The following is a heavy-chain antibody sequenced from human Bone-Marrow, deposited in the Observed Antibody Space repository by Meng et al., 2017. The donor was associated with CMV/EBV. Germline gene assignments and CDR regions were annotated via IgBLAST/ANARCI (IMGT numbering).Heavy chain of an antibody. D-gene: IGHD4-11*01. J-gene: IGHJ6*02. CDR3: ARGYSKGLFGGMDV. Sequence: GESLKISCAASGFTFSSYAMHWVRQAPGKGLEWVSVISYDGSNKYYADSVKGRFTISRDNSKYTLYLQMNSLRAEDTAVYYCARGYSKGLFGGMDVWGQGTTVTFSS. CDR2: ISYDGSNK. CDR1: GFTFSSYA. V-gene: IGHV3-30*04.